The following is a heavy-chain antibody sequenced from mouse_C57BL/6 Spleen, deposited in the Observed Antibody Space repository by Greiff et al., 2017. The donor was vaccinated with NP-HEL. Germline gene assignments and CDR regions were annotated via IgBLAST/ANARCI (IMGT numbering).Heavy chain of an antibody. CDR2: IYPGGGYT. D-gene: IGHD1-1*01. CDR1: GYTFTNYW. J-gene: IGHJ2*01. Sequence: VQLQQSGAELVRPGTSVKMSCKASGYTFTNYWIGWAKQRPGHGLEWIGDIYPGGGYTNYNEKFKGKATLTAGKSSSTAYMQFSSLTSEDSAIYYCARSVYYGSSYFDYWGQGTTLTVSS. CDR3: ARSVYYGSSYFDY. V-gene: IGHV1-63*01.